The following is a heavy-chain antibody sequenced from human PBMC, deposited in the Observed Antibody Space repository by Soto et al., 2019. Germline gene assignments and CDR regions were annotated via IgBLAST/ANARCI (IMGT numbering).Heavy chain of an antibody. D-gene: IGHD3-22*01. CDR1: GFSLTDTRMG. Sequence: SGPTLVNPTETLTLTCSVSGFSLTDTRMGVSWIRQAPGKALEWLAHIISNDDKSYSTSLRSRLTISKDTSKSQVVLRMTNMDPVDTGRYYCARALFYSDSDGYYFEFDYWGPGTLVTVSS. CDR2: IISNDDK. CDR3: ARALFYSDSDGYYFEFDY. J-gene: IGHJ4*02. V-gene: IGHV2-26*01.